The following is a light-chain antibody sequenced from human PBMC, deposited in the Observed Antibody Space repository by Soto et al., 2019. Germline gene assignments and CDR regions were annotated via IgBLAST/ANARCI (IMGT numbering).Light chain of an antibody. CDR2: DAS. J-gene: IGKJ4*01. Sequence: EIVLTQSPATLSLSPGERATLSCRASQTVGSYLAWYQQKPVQAPRLLIYDASNRATGIPARFSGSGSGTDFTLTISGLEPEDFAVYYGQQRSNWPLTFGGGTKVEIK. CDR1: QTVGSY. CDR3: QQRSNWPLT. V-gene: IGKV3-11*01.